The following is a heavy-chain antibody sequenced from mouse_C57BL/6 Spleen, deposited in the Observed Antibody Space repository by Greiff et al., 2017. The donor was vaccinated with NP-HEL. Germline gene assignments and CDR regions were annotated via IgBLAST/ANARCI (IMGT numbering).Heavy chain of an antibody. J-gene: IGHJ4*01. CDR2: ISGGGGNT. CDR3: ARSPDYYGNYAMDY. D-gene: IGHD1-1*01. Sequence: EVKLVESGGGLVKPGGSLKLSCAASGFTFSSYTMSWVRQTPEKRLEWVATISGGGGNTYYPDSVKGRFTISRDNAKNTLYLQMSSLRSEDTALYYCARSPDYYGNYAMDYWGQGTSVTVSS. V-gene: IGHV5-9*01. CDR1: GFTFSSYT.